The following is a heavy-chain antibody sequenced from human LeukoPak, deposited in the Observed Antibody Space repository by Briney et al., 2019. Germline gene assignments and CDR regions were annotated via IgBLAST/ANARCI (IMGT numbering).Heavy chain of an antibody. CDR2: IYTSGST. D-gene: IGHD2-15*01. CDR1: GGSISSGSYY. CDR3: ARVGVVVAHGAFDI. V-gene: IGHV4-61*02. Sequence: PSQTLSLTCTVSGGSISSGSYYWSWIRQPAGKGLEWIGRIYTSGSTNYNPSLKSRVTISVDTSKNQFSLKLSSVTAADTAVYYCARVGVVVAHGAFDIWGQGTMVTVSS. J-gene: IGHJ3*02.